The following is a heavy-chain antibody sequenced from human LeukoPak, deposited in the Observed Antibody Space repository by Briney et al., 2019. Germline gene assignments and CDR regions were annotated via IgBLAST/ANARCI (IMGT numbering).Heavy chain of an antibody. CDR2: FDREYDIT. CDR3: ATGGLIKNTFTIRGVKPLDS. CDR1: GYSLTLLS. J-gene: IGHJ4*02. D-gene: IGHD3-16*01. V-gene: IGHV1-24*01. Sequence: ASVKVSCKVSGYSLTLLSLHWVRQAPGKGLEWMGGFDREYDITMYAQTLRGRVTLTEDTSTDTAYMELSSLRSEDTAIYYCATGGLIKNTFTIRGVKPLDSWGQGTLVAVSS.